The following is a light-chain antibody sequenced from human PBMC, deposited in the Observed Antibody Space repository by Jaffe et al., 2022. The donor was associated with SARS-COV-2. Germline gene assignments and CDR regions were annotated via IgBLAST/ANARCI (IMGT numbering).Light chain of an antibody. V-gene: IGKV1-5*03. J-gene: IGKJ1*01. CDR1: QSISNW. CDR2: KAS. CDR3: QQYNSYPWT. Sequence: DIQMTQSPSTLSASVGDRVTITCRASQSISNWLAWYQQKPGKAPKLLIYKASSLESGVPSRFSGSGAGTEFTLTISSPQPDDFATYYCQQYNSYPWTFGQGTKVEI.